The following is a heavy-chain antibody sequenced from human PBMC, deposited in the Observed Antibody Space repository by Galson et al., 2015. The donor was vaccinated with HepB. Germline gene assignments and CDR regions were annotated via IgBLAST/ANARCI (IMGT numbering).Heavy chain of an antibody. Sequence: LSLTCAVSGGSIVNRNWWNWVRQSPGKGLEWIGEIFHSGMVNYNPSLKSRVTMSVDTSKNHISLRLTSVTAADTAVYYCARAYYGSGSYYHWFDPWGQGTLVTVSS. V-gene: IGHV4-4*02. CDR2: IFHSGMV. CDR3: ARAYYGSGSYYHWFDP. J-gene: IGHJ5*02. D-gene: IGHD3-10*01. CDR1: GGSIVNRNW.